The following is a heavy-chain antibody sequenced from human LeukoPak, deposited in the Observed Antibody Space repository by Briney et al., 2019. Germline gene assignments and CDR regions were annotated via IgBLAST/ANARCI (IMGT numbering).Heavy chain of an antibody. J-gene: IGHJ4*02. Sequence: SETLSLTCTVSGGSISSGSYYWSWIRQPAGKGLEWIGEINHSGSTNYNPSLKSRVTISVDTSKNQFSLKLSSVTAADTAVYYCARHVPGIAAAGTRYFDYWGQGTLVTVSS. V-gene: IGHV4-61*10. D-gene: IGHD6-13*01. CDR3: ARHVPGIAAAGTRYFDY. CDR2: INHSGST. CDR1: GGSISSGSYY.